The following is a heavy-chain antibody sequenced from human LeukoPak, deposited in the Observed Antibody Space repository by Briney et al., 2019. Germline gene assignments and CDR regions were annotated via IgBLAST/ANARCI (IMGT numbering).Heavy chain of an antibody. CDR2: IKQDGSEK. J-gene: IGHJ4*02. V-gene: IGHV3-7*03. CDR1: GFTFSSYW. D-gene: IGHD3-10*01. CDR3: AKGGSYYYGSGSYLYYFDY. Sequence: GGSLRLSCAASGFTFSSYWMSWVRQAPGKGLEWVANIKQDGSEKYYVDSVKGRFTISRDNAKNSLYLQMNSLRAEDTALYYCAKGGSYYYGSGSYLYYFDYWGQGTLVTVSS.